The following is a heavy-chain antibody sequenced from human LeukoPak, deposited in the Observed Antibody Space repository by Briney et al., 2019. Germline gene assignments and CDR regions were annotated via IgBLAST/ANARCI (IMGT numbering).Heavy chain of an antibody. V-gene: IGHV4-39*01. CDR3: ARHSGSGSLSRPFDP. J-gene: IGHJ5*02. CDR1: GPSVTSGGFY. D-gene: IGHD3-10*01. Sequence: PSETLSFTCSVSGPSVTSGGFYWGWLRQPPGKGLQWLATVYYTGSTYYNPSLRSRVTISIDTSKNQFSLSLRSLIAADTAVYYCARHSGSGSLSRPFDPWGQGTLVTVSS. CDR2: VYYTGST.